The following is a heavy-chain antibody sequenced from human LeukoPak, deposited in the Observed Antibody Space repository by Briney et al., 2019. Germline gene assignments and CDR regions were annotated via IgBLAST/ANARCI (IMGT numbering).Heavy chain of an antibody. CDR1: GGSFSGYY. D-gene: IGHD6-19*01. Sequence: PSETLSLTCAVYGGSFSGYYWSWIRQPPGKGLEWIGEINHSGSTNYNPSLKSRVTISVDTSKNQFSLKLSSVTAADTAVYYCARVVRQCAGLLGIAVAGFDYWGQGTLVTVSS. J-gene: IGHJ4*02. V-gene: IGHV4-34*01. CDR2: INHSGST. CDR3: ARVVRQCAGLLGIAVAGFDY.